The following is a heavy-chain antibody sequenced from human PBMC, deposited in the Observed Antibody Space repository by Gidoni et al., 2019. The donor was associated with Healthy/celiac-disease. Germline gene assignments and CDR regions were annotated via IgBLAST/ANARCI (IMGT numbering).Heavy chain of an antibody. Sequence: QVQLVQSGAEVKKPGASVKVSCKASGYTFTSYAMHWVHQAPGQRLEWMGWINAGNGNTKYSQKFQGRVTITRDTSASTAYMELSSLRSEDTAVYYCARGGIAAAGTVHYYYYYGMDVWGQGTTVTVSS. J-gene: IGHJ6*02. CDR1: GYTFTSYA. V-gene: IGHV1-3*01. CDR3: ARGGIAAAGTVHYYYYYGMDV. CDR2: INAGNGNT. D-gene: IGHD6-13*01.